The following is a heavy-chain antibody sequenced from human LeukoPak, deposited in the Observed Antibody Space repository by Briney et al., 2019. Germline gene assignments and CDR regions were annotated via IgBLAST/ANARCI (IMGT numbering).Heavy chain of an antibody. V-gene: IGHV3-23*01. CDR2: ISGSGGST. CDR3: AKDLEPGIAPTGWFDP. J-gene: IGHJ5*02. CDR1: GFTFSSYA. D-gene: IGHD6-13*01. Sequence: GGSLRLSCAASGFTFSSYAMSWVRQAPGKGLEWVSAISGSGGSTYYADSAKGRFTISRDNSKNTLYLQMNSLRAEDTAVYYCAKDLEPGIAPTGWFDPWGQGTLVTVSS.